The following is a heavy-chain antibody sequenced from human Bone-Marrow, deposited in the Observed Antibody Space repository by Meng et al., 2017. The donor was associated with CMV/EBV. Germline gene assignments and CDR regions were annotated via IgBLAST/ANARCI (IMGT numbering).Heavy chain of an antibody. D-gene: IGHD6-13*01. J-gene: IGHJ5*02. CDR3: ARGPLSPGIAAPGYWFDP. CDR1: GGSISSSNW. CDR2: VYNSEYT. V-gene: IGHV4-4*02. Sequence: GSLRLSCAVSGGSISSSNWWSWVRQPPGKGLEWIGYVYNSEYTNYNPSLKSRVTISADTSKNQFSLKLSSVTVADTAVYYCARGPLSPGIAAPGYWFDPWGQGTLVTVSS.